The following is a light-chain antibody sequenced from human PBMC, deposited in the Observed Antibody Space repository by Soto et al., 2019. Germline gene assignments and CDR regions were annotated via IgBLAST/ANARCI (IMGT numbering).Light chain of an antibody. CDR1: QSVASNF. CDR2: GAS. CDR3: QQYGRSPYT. J-gene: IGKJ2*01. V-gene: IGKV3-20*01. Sequence: DIVLTQSPGTLSLSPGDRPTLSCRASQSVASNFLAWYQQKPGQAPRLLIYGASYRPGGIPDRFSGSGSGTDFTLTISRLXXXXXXXXYCQQYGRSPYTFGQGTKX.